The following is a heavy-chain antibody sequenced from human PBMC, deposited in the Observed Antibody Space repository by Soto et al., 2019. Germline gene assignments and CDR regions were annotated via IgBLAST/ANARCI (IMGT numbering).Heavy chain of an antibody. CDR2: IYYIGST. J-gene: IGHJ4*02. CDR1: GGSVTSANYY. CDR3: ASGQVVTPCVDY. Sequence: SETLSLTWTVSGGSVTSANYYWSWIRQPPGKGLEWIGHIYYIGSTNYNPSLKSRVTISVDASKNQFSLKLSSVTAADTAIYYCASGQVVTPCVDYWGPGTVETVSS. D-gene: IGHD2-21*02. V-gene: IGHV4-61*01.